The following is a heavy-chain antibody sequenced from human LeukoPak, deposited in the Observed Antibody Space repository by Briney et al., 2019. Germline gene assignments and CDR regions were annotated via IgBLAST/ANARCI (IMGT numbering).Heavy chain of an antibody. CDR3: ASGIHTYSAYDYADY. Sequence: ASVKVSCKASGYTFTGYYMHWVRQAPGQGLEWMGRINPNSGGTNYAQKFQGRVTMTRDTSISTAYMELSRLRSDDTAVYYCASGIHTYSAYDYADYWGQGTLVTVSS. J-gene: IGHJ4*02. CDR1: GYTFTGYY. CDR2: INPNSGGT. D-gene: IGHD5-12*01. V-gene: IGHV1-2*06.